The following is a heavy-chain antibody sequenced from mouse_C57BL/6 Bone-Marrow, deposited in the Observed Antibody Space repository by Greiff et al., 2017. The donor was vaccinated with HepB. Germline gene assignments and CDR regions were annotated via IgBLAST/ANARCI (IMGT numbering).Heavy chain of an antibody. CDR1: GFNIKDYY. Sequence: EVKLMESGAELVKPGASVKLSCTASGFNIKDYYMHWVKQRTEQGLEWIGRIDPEDGETKYAPKFQGTATITADTSTNTAYLQLSSLTSEDTAVYYCARRQLRLHAMDYWGQGTSVTVSS. CDR2: IDPEDGET. V-gene: IGHV14-2*01. CDR3: ARRQLRLHAMDY. J-gene: IGHJ4*01. D-gene: IGHD3-2*02.